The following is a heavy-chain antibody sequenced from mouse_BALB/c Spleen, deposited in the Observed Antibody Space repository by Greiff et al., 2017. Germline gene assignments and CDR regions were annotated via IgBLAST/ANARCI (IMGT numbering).Heavy chain of an antibody. J-gene: IGHJ2*01. V-gene: IGHV2-6-2*01. Sequence: VKLMESGPDLVAPSQSLSITCTVSGFSLTSYGVHWVRQPPGKGLEWLVVIWSDGSTTYNSALKSRLSISKDNSKSQVFLKMNSLQTDDTAMYYCARHARQSNYVFDYWGQGTTLTVSS. CDR3: ARHARQSNYVFDY. CDR2: IWSDGST. D-gene: IGHD2-5*01. CDR1: GFSLTSYG.